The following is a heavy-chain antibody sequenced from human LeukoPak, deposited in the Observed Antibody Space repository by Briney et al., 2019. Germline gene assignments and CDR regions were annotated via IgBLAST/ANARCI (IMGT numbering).Heavy chain of an antibody. J-gene: IGHJ4*02. CDR1: GFTFRNYW. CDR3: VRGDSSSSFDY. CDR2: INSDGSDS. V-gene: IGHV3-74*01. D-gene: IGHD6-6*01. Sequence: GGSLRLSCAASGFTFRNYWMHWVRQAPGKGLVWVSRINSDGSDSTYADSVKGRFTISRDNAKNTLYLQMNSLRAEDTAVYYCVRGDSSSSFDYWGQGTLVTVSS.